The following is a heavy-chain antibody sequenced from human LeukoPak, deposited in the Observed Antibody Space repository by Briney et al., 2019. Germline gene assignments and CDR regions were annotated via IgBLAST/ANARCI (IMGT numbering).Heavy chain of an antibody. V-gene: IGHV3-30-3*01. J-gene: IGHJ6*02. CDR2: ISYDGSNK. D-gene: IGHD5-18*01. Sequence: PGRSLRLSCAASGFTFSSYAMHWVRQAPGKGLEWVAVISYDGSNKYYADSVKSRFTISRDNSKNTLYLQMNSLRAEDTAVYYCARDPVDTAMVLYYYYGMDVWGQGTTVTVSS. CDR1: GFTFSSYA. CDR3: ARDPVDTAMVLYYYYGMDV.